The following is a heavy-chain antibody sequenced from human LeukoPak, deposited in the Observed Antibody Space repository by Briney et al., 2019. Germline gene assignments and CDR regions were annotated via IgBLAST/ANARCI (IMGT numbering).Heavy chain of an antibody. CDR3: ARETTGAGTARPFDY. D-gene: IGHD6-13*01. J-gene: IGHJ4*02. V-gene: IGHV4-4*07. CDR1: GGSISNFY. Sequence: SETLSLTCTVSGGSISNFYWSWIRQPAGQALEWIGRIYTSGSTNYNPSLKSRGTMSVDTSKNQFSLKLSSVTAADTAVYYCARETTGAGTARPFDYWGQGTLVTVSS. CDR2: IYTSGST.